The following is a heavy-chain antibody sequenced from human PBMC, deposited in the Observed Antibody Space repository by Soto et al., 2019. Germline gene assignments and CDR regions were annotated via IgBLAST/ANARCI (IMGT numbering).Heavy chain of an antibody. CDR1: GFTFGDSY. CDR2: ISPGSRYP. Sequence: PGGSLRLSCAGAGFTFGDSYMSWIRQAPGKGLEWLSYISPGSRYPAYADSVKGRFTISRDNSKNTLYLQMNSLRAEDTAVYYCARDLARASGQYYYYGMDVWGQGTTVTVSS. J-gene: IGHJ6*02. V-gene: IGHV3-11*05. CDR3: ARDLARASGQYYYYGMDV. D-gene: IGHD3-10*01.